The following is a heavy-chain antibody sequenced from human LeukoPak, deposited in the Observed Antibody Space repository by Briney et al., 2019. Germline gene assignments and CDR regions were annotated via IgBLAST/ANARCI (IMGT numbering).Heavy chain of an antibody. Sequence: GGFLRLSCAASGFTFSSYAMSWVRQAPGKGLEWVSAISGSGGSTYYADSVKGRFTISRDNSKNTLYLQMNSLRAEDTAVYYCAYSSGWYQYYFDYWGQGTLVTVSS. V-gene: IGHV3-23*01. CDR3: AYSSGWYQYYFDY. D-gene: IGHD6-19*01. CDR2: ISGSGGST. J-gene: IGHJ4*02. CDR1: GFTFSSYA.